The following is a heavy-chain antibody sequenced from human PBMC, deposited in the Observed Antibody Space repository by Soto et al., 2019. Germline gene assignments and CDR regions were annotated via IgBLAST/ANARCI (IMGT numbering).Heavy chain of an antibody. CDR1: GVTFSRYA. CDR3: ARAQWELPYYYGMDV. Sequence: SVKVSCKAFGVTFSRYAISWVRQAPGQGLEGMGGIIPIFGTANYAQKCQGRVTITADESTSTAYMELSSLRSEDTAVYYCARAQWELPYYYGMDVWGQGTTVTVSS. CDR2: IIPIFGTA. V-gene: IGHV1-69*13. J-gene: IGHJ6*02. D-gene: IGHD1-26*01.